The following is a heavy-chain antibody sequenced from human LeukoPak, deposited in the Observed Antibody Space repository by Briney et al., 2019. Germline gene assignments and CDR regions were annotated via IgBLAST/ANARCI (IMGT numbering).Heavy chain of an antibody. CDR3: AKEGLGSSWYPNYFDY. Sequence: PGRSLRLSCAASGFTLSAYAMHWVRQAPGKGLEWVALISYDGSNKYYADFVKGRFTISRDSSKNTLYLQVNSLRAEDTAVHYCAKEGLGSSWYPNYFDYWGQGTLVTVSS. V-gene: IGHV3-30*18. D-gene: IGHD6-13*01. J-gene: IGHJ4*02. CDR1: GFTLSAYA. CDR2: ISYDGSNK.